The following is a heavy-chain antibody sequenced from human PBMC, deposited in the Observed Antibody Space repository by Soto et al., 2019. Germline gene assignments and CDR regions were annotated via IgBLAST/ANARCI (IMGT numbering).Heavy chain of an antibody. CDR2: IIPIFGTA. J-gene: IGHJ5*02. CDR1: GGTFSSYS. D-gene: IGHD2-2*01. V-gene: IGHV1-69*06. CDR3: ARDRGIVVVPAALNWFDP. Sequence: ASVKVSCKSSGGTFSSYSISWGRQAPGQGLEWMGGIIPIFGTANYAQKFQGRVTITADKSTSTAYMELSSLRSEDTAVYYCARDRGIVVVPAALNWFDPWGQGTLVTVSS.